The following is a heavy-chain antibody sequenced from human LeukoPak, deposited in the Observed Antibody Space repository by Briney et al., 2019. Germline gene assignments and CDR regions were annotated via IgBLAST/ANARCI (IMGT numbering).Heavy chain of an antibody. Sequence: GGSLRLSCVASGFTFSHFGFHWVRQAPGKGLEWVAVISYDESSKFYADSLKGRFTISRDNSKNTLYLQMDSLRVEDTAVYYCARGRSGGYCSWGRCWRYGFDIWGQGKMVNGSS. V-gene: IGHV3-30*19. CDR1: GFTFSHFG. CDR3: ARGRSGGYCSWGRCWRYGFDI. CDR2: ISYDESSK. D-gene: IGHD2-15*01. J-gene: IGHJ3*02.